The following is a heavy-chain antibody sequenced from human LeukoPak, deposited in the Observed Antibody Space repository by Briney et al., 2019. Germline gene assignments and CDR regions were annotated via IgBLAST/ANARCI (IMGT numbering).Heavy chain of an antibody. CDR1: GDSVSSNSGA. J-gene: IGHJ4*02. CDR3: ARGVVVPKYFDY. Sequence: SQTLSLTCAISGDSVSSNSGAWNWIRQSPSRGLEWLGRTYYGSKWNNDYAVSVKSRITINPDTSKNQFSLHLNSVTPEDTAVYYCARGVVVPKYFDYWGQGTLVTVSS. V-gene: IGHV6-1*01. D-gene: IGHD2-2*01. CDR2: TYYGSKWNN.